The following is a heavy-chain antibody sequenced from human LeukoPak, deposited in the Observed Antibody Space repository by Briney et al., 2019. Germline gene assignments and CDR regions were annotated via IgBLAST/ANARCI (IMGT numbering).Heavy chain of an antibody. D-gene: IGHD3-22*01. CDR3: ARDSDDSSSGYQPNNWFDP. CDR1: GGSISSSSYY. CDR2: IYYSGST. Sequence: PSETLSLTCTVSGGSISSSSYYWGWIRQPPGKGLEWIGSIYYSGSTYYNPSLKSRVTISVDTSKNQFSLKLSSVTAADTAFYYCARDSDDSSSGYQPNNWFDPWGQGTLVTVSS. J-gene: IGHJ5*02. V-gene: IGHV4-39*07.